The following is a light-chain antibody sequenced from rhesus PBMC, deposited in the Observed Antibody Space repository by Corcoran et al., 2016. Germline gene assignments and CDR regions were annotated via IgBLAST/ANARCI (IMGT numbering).Light chain of an antibody. CDR3: QQYASRPLT. Sequence: DIQMTQSPSSLLASVGDTVTITCRASQSISNWLAWYHQKSGKAPRLLSYRATSLQNGVPSRFSGRGSRTDFTLTIRNLQSADFATYYCQQYASRPLTFGGGTKVGI. J-gene: IGKJ4*01. CDR2: RAT. CDR1: QSISNW. V-gene: IGKV1-22*01.